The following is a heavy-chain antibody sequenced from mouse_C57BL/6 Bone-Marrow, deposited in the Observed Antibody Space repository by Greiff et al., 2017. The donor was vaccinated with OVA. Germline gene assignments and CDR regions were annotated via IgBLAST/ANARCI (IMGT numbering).Heavy chain of an antibody. D-gene: IGHD1-1*01. CDR3: ARRGYGSLYYFDY. CDR2: IHPNSGST. J-gene: IGHJ2*01. Sequence: QLQLPQPVAELVNPGASVKLSCKASGYTFTSYWMHWVKQRPGQGLEWIGMIHPNSGSTNYNEKFKSKATLTVDKSSSTAYMQLSSLTSEDSAVYYCARRGYGSLYYFDYWGQGTTLTVSS. V-gene: IGHV1-64*01. CDR1: GYTFTSYW.